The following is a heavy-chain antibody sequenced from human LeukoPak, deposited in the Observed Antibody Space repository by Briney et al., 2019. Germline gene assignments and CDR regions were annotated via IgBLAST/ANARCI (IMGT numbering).Heavy chain of an antibody. CDR3: AKDHASVTSDYFDY. CDR2: ISGSGGST. Sequence: GGSLRLSCVASGFTFSSHTMSWGRQVPGKGLEWVSAISGSGGSTYYPDSVKGRFTISRDNSKNTLYLQINSLRAEDTAVYYCAKDHASVTSDYFDYWGQGALVTVSS. J-gene: IGHJ4*02. V-gene: IGHV3-23*01. D-gene: IGHD4-17*01. CDR1: GFTFSSHT.